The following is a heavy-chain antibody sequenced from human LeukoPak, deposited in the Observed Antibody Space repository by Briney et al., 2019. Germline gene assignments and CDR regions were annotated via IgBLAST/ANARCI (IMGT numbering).Heavy chain of an antibody. CDR3: APDAVQQLILDY. CDR2: ISGSGGST. Sequence: GGSLRLSCAASGFTFSSYSMSWVRQAPGKGLEWVSAISGSGGSTYYAASVKGRFTISRDNSKNTLYLQKNSLRAEDTAVYYCAPDAVQQLILDYWGQGTLVTVSS. J-gene: IGHJ4*02. CDR1: GFTFSSYS. D-gene: IGHD6-13*01. V-gene: IGHV3-23*01.